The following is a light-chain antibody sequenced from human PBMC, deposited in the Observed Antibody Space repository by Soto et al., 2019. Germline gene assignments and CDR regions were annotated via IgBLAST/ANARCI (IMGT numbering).Light chain of an antibody. J-gene: IGLJ1*01. CDR2: DGS. CDR1: SKDFGCYNY. V-gene: IGLV2-14*01. Sequence: QSSLTQPASVSGSPRQSITISCTGTSKDFGCYNYLSWFQQHPGKAPKLMIYDGSNRPSWVSNRFSGSKFGNTASLTISGLKAEDEADYYCSSYTSSSTYFFGTGTKVTVL. CDR3: SSYTSSSTYF.